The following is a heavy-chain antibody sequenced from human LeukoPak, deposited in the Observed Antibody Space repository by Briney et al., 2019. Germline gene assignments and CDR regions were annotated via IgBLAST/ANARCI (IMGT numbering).Heavy chain of an antibody. J-gene: IGHJ6*04. V-gene: IGHV1-58*01. CDR1: GFPFTRSA. D-gene: IGHD3-10*01. CDR2: IVVGSGKT. CDR3: AAAGLLQFEDLLYYGMDV. Sequence: SVKVSCKASGFPFTRSAVQWVRQARGQRLEWIGWIVVGSGKTKYAQKFQERVTITRDMSTSAAYMEVSSLRSEDTAVYYCAAAGLLQFEDLLYYGMDVWGKGTTVTVSS.